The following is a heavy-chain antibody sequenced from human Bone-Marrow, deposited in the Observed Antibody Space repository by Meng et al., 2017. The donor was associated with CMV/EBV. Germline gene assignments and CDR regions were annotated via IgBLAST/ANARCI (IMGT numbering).Heavy chain of an antibody. CDR3: ARDCRDQLPQSDNWFDP. CDR2: INPSGGST. CDR1: GYTFTSYY. D-gene: IGHD2-2*01. Sequence: ASVKVSCKASGYTFTSYYMHWVRQAPGQGLEWMGIINPSGGSTSYAQKFQGRVTMTRDTSTSTVYMELSSLRSEDTAVHYCARDCRDQLPQSDNWFDPWGQGTLVTVSS. J-gene: IGHJ5*02. V-gene: IGHV1-46*01.